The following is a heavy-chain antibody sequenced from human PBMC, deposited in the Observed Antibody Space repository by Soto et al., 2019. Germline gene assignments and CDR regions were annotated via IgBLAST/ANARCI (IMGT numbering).Heavy chain of an antibody. CDR3: ARVVRYFDTPYGMDV. Sequence: EVQLLESGEGLVQPGGSLKLSCAASGFTFSSYAMSWVRQAPGKGLEWVSGIGGSGGNTYYADSVKGRFTISIDNSKNTLFLQMNSLRAEDTAEYYCARVVRYFDTPYGMDVWGQGTTVTVSS. J-gene: IGHJ6*02. CDR2: IGGSGGNT. V-gene: IGHV3-23*01. D-gene: IGHD3-9*01. CDR1: GFTFSSYA.